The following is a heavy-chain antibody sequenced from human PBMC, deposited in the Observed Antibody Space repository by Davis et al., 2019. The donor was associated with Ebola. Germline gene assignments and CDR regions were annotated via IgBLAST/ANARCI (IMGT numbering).Heavy chain of an antibody. D-gene: IGHD6-19*01. J-gene: IGHJ3*02. V-gene: IGHV3-48*02. Sequence: GESLKISCAASGFTFSSYSMNWVRQAPGKGLEWVSYISSSSSTIYYADSVKGRFTISRDNAKNSLYLQMNSLRDEDTAVYYCARNGYSSKGGAFDIWGQGTMVTVSS. CDR1: GFTFSSYS. CDR2: ISSSSSTI. CDR3: ARNGYSSKGGAFDI.